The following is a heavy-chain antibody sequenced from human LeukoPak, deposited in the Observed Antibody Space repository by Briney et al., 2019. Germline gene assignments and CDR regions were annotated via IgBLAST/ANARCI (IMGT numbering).Heavy chain of an antibody. CDR1: GFTFSSYG. Sequence: GGSLRLSCAASGFTFSSYGMHWVRQAPGKGLEWVAVISYDGSNKYYADSVKGRFTISRDNSKNTLYLQMNSLRAEDTAVYYCAKDLSAAGSGSDYYYYGMDVWGQGTTVTVSS. CDR2: ISYDGSNK. D-gene: IGHD3-10*01. V-gene: IGHV3-30*18. CDR3: AKDLSAAGSGSDYYYYGMDV. J-gene: IGHJ6*02.